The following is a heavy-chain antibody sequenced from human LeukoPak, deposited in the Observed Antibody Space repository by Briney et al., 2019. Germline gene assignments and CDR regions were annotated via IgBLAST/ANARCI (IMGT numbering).Heavy chain of an antibody. CDR2: ISGSGGST. CDR1: GFTVSSNY. J-gene: IGHJ4*02. Sequence: GGSLRLSCAASGFTVSSNYMSWVRQAPGKGLEWVSAISGSGGSTYYADSVKGRFTISRDNSKNTLYLQMNSLRAEDTAVYYCAKDHRPLDYWGQGTLVTVSS. CDR3: AKDHRPLDY. V-gene: IGHV3-23*01.